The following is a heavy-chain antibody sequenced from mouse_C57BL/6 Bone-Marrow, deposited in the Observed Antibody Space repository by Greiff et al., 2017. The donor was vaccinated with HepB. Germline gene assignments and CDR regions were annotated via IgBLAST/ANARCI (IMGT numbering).Heavy chain of an antibody. Sequence: QVQLQQSGPELVKPGASVKISCKASGYAFSSSWMNWVKQRPGKGLEWIGRIYPGDGDTNYNGKFKGKATLTADKSSRTAYMQLSSLTSEDSAVYFCARWLLDYYAMDYWGQGTSVTVSS. J-gene: IGHJ4*01. CDR2: IYPGDGDT. CDR1: GYAFSSSW. V-gene: IGHV1-82*01. CDR3: ARWLLDYYAMDY. D-gene: IGHD2-3*01.